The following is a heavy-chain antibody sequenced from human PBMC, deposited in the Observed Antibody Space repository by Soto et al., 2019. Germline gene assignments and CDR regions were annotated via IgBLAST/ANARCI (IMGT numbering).Heavy chain of an antibody. Sequence: TSETLSLTCTVSGGSISSGGYYWSWIRQHPGKGLEWIGYIYYSGSTYYNTSLKSRVTISVDTSKNQFSLKLSSVTAADTAVYYCASEPSYGDSAGYYYGMDVWGQGTTVTVSS. CDR1: GGSISSGGYY. D-gene: IGHD4-17*01. V-gene: IGHV4-31*03. J-gene: IGHJ6*02. CDR3: ASEPSYGDSAGYYYGMDV. CDR2: IYYSGST.